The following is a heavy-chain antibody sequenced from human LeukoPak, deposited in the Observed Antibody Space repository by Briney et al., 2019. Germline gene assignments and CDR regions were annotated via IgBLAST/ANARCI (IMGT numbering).Heavy chain of an antibody. V-gene: IGHV3-48*01. D-gene: IGHD5-18*01. CDR2: ISSSSSTI. CDR1: GFTFSSYS. Sequence: GGSLRPSCAASGFTFSSYSMNWVRQAPGKGLEWVSYISSSSSTIYYADSVKGRFTISRDNAKNSLYLQMNSLRAEDTAVYYCARDLHSYGYWGQGTLVTVSS. CDR3: ARDLHSYGY. J-gene: IGHJ4*02.